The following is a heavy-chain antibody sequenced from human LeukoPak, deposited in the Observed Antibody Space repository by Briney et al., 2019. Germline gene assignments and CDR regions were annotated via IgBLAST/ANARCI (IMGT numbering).Heavy chain of an antibody. CDR1: GFTFSSYE. V-gene: IGHV3-48*03. J-gene: IGHJ6*03. Sequence: QAGESLRLSCAASGFTFSSYEMNWVRQAPGKGLEWVSYISSSGSTIYYADSVKGRFTISRDNAKSSLYLQMNSLRDEDTAVYYCARDPYSGNYGDYYYYYMDVWGKGTTVTISS. D-gene: IGHD1-26*01. CDR2: ISSSGSTI. CDR3: ARDPYSGNYGDYYYYYMDV.